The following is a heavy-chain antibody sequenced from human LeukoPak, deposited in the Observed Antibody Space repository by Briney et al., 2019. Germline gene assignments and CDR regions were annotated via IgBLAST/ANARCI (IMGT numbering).Heavy chain of an antibody. CDR1: GGSISSYY. CDR2: IYHSGST. J-gene: IGHJ1*01. D-gene: IGHD3/OR15-3a*01. CDR3: ARVEDSEYFQH. V-gene: IGHV4-59*12. Sequence: PSGTLSLTCTVSGGSISSYYWSWIRQPAGKGLEWIGEIYHSGSTNYNPPLKSRVTISVDKSKNQFSLKLSSVTAADTAVYYRARVEDSEYFQHWGQGTLVTVSS.